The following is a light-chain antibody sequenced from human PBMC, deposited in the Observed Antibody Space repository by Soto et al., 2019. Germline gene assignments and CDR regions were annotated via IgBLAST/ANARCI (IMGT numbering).Light chain of an antibody. J-gene: IGLJ1*01. CDR1: SSSIGAGYD. CDR2: GNN. Sequence: QSVLTQPPSVSGAPGQRVTISCTGSSSSIGAGYDVHWYHQLPGAAPKLLVPGNNNRPSGVPDRFSASKSGTSASLAITGLQTEDEAQYYCQSYDSRLNAYVFGTGTKVTVL. CDR3: QSYDSRLNAYV. V-gene: IGLV1-40*01.